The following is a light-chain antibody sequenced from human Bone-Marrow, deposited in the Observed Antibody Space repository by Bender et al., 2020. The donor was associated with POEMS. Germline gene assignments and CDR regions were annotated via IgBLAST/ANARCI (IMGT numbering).Light chain of an antibody. V-gene: IGLV3-21*02. Sequence: SNVFIQPPSVPVAPGQAATPTGGVEVVERKNVQLYQHRSGQAPVLVLYDDTNRPPGIPERFSGLSSGDTATLTITAVEAEDEADYYCQTFSRETNFAFFGGGTKLTVL. J-gene: IGLJ2*01. CDR2: DDT. CDR1: VVERKN. CDR3: QTFSRETNFAF.